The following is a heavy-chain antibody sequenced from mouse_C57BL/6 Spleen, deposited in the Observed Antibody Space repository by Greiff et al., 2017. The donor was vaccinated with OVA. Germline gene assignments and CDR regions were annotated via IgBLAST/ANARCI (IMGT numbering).Heavy chain of an antibody. D-gene: IGHD2-3*01. V-gene: IGHV5-12*01. Sequence: EVKVVESGGGLVQPGGSLKLSCAASGFTFSDYYMYWVRQTPEKRLEWVAYISNGGGSTYYPDTVKGRFTISRDNAKNTLYLQMSRLKSEDTAMYYCARHSGWLLTGWYFDVWGTGTTVTVSS. CDR3: ARHSGWLLTGWYFDV. CDR2: ISNGGGST. CDR1: GFTFSDYY. J-gene: IGHJ1*03.